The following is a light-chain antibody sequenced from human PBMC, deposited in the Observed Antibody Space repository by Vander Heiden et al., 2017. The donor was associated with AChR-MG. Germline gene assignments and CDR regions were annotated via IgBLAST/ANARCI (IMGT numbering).Light chain of an antibody. CDR1: TFSKQY. J-gene: IGLJ2*01. CDR2: KDS. CDR3: QSADSNGPRV. Sequence: SYELTQPPSVSVSPGQTARITCSGDTFSKQYAYGYQQKPGQAPVLVIYKDSERPSGIPERFSGTSSGTTVTLTISGVQAEDEADYYCQSADSNGPRVFGGGTKLTVL. V-gene: IGLV3-25*03.